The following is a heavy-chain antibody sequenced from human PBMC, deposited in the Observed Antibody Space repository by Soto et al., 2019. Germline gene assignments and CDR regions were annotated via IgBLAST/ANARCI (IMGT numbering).Heavy chain of an antibody. CDR1: GYAFTSYA. Sequence: ASVKVSCKASGYAFTSYAMHWVRQAPGQRLEWMGWINAGNGNTKYSQKFQGRVTITRDTSASTAYMELSSLRSEDTAVYYCARDKVYAIFDYWGQGTLVTVSS. CDR2: INAGNGNT. V-gene: IGHV1-3*01. D-gene: IGHD2-8*01. J-gene: IGHJ4*02. CDR3: ARDKVYAIFDY.